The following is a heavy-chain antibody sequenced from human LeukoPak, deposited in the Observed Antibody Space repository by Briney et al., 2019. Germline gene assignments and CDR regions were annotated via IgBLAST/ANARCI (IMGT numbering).Heavy chain of an antibody. CDR1: GFTFSSYG. V-gene: IGHV3-30*03. J-gene: IGHJ4*02. Sequence: GGSLRLSCAASGFTFSSYGMHWVRQAPGKGLEWVAVISYDGSNKYCADSVKGRFTISRDNSKNTLYLQMNSLRAEDTAVYYCAPRLDDYCGGDCYSGYWGQGTLVTVSS. CDR3: APRLDDYCGGDCYSGY. D-gene: IGHD2-21*02. CDR2: ISYDGSNK.